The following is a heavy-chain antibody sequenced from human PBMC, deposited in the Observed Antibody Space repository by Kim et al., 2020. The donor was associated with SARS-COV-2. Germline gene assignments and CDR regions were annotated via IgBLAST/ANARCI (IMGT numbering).Heavy chain of an antibody. J-gene: IGHJ6*02. Sequence: GGSLRLSCAASGFTVSSNYMSWVRQAPGKGLEWVSVIYSGGSTYYADSVKGRFTISRDNSKNTLYLQMNSLRAEDTAVYYCARAQNIVATIWGGYYYYYGMDVWGQGTTVTVSS. V-gene: IGHV3-66*01. CDR3: ARAQNIVATIWGGYYYYYGMDV. CDR1: GFTVSSNY. CDR2: IYSGGST. D-gene: IGHD5-12*01.